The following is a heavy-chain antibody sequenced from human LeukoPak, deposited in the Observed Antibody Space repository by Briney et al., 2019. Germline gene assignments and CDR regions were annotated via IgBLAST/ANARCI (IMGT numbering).Heavy chain of an antibody. V-gene: IGHV1-8*01. CDR2: MNPNSGNT. CDR1: GYTFTSYD. J-gene: IGHJ6*02. Sequence: ASVKVSCKASGYTFTSYDINWVRQATGQGLEWMGWMNPNSGNTGYAQKLQGRVTMTTDTSTSTAYMELRSLRSDDTAVYYCARDWPIYYYYGMDVWGQGTTVTVSS. CDR3: ARDWPIYYYYGMDV.